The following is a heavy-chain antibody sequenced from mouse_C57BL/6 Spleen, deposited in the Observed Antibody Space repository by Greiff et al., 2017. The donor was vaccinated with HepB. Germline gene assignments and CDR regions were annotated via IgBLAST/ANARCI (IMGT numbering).Heavy chain of an antibody. J-gene: IGHJ3*01. V-gene: IGHV1-81*01. Sequence: LQESGAELARPGASVKLSCKASGYTFTSYGISWVKQRTGQGLEWIGEIYPRSGNTYYNEKFKGKATLTADKSSSTAYMELRSLTSEDSAVYFCARSGGNYEKGPYWGQGTLVTVSA. D-gene: IGHD2-1*01. CDR3: ARSGGNYEKGPY. CDR1: GYTFTSYG. CDR2: IYPRSGNT.